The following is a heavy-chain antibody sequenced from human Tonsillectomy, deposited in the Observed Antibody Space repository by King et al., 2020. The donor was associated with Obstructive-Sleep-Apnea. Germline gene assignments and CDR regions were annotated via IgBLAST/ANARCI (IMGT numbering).Heavy chain of an antibody. V-gene: IGHV3-48*01. Sequence: VQLVESGGGLVQPGGSLRLSCAASGFTFGYYNMNWVRQAPGKGLEWVSYISSGSDPIYYADSVKGRFTISRDNAKNSLFLQMNSLRAEDTAVYYCAGVTEGWAHFDYWGQGTLVTVSS. J-gene: IGHJ4*02. CDR1: GFTFGYYN. D-gene: IGHD1-26*01. CDR3: AGVTEGWAHFDY. CDR2: ISSGSDPI.